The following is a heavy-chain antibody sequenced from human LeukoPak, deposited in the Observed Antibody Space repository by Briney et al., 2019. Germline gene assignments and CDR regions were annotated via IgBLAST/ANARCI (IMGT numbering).Heavy chain of an antibody. CDR3: AHHYYDSSGYYSDY. CDR1: GGSISSGSYY. CDR2: IYTSGST. D-gene: IGHD3-22*01. V-gene: IGHV4-61*02. Sequence: SQTLSLTCTVSGGSISSGSYYWSWIRQPAGKGLEWIGRIYTSGSTNYNPSLKSRVTISVDTSKNQFSLKLSSVTAADTAVYYCAHHYYDSSGYYSDYWGQGTLVTVSS. J-gene: IGHJ4*02.